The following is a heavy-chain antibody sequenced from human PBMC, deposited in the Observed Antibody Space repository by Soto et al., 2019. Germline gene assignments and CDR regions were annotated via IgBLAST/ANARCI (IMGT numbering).Heavy chain of an antibody. D-gene: IGHD4-17*01. CDR2: INPNSGGT. J-gene: IGHJ6*02. CDR1: GYTFTGYY. Sequence: GASVKVSCKASGYTFTGYYMHWVRQAPGQGLEWMGWINPNSGGTNYAQKFQGWVTMTRDTSISTAYMELSRLRSDDTAVYYCARGEAVTTGCCHYGMDVWGQGTTVTVSS. V-gene: IGHV1-2*04. CDR3: ARGEAVTTGCCHYGMDV.